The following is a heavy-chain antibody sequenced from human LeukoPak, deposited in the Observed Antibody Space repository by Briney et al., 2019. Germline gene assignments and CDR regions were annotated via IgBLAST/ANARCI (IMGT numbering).Heavy chain of an antibody. Sequence: GGSLRLSCAASGFTFSSYGIHWVRQAPGKGLEWVAVISYDGSNKYYADSVKGRFTISRDNSKNTLYLQMNSLRAEDTAVYYCAKARILNIVVVPAALDYWGQGTLVTVPS. J-gene: IGHJ4*02. CDR1: GFTFSSYG. CDR2: ISYDGSNK. V-gene: IGHV3-30*18. D-gene: IGHD2-2*01. CDR3: AKARILNIVVVPAALDY.